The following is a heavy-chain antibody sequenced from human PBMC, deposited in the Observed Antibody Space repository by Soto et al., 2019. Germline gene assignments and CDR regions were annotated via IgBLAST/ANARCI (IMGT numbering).Heavy chain of an antibody. Sequence: GSLRLSCAASGFTFSNYGMSWVRQAPGKGLEWVSALPEIGTNTYYADSVKVRFTISRDNSKNTLFLQINNLRAGDTAVYYCAKKSGVGATWYFDYWGQGTLVTVSS. D-gene: IGHD1-26*01. J-gene: IGHJ4*02. CDR1: GFTFSNYG. CDR2: LPEIGTNT. CDR3: AKKSGVGATWYFDY. V-gene: IGHV3-23*01.